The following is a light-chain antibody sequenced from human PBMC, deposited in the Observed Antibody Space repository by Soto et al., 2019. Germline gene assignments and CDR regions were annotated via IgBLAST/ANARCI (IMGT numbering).Light chain of an antibody. Sequence: IVMTQSPLSLAVTPGEPASISCRSSQSLLHTNGRNYLDWYLQRPGQSPHLLIYMGSNRASGVPDRFSGSGSGTDFTLKISRVEAEYVGVYYCMQGRQSPPTCGGGTKVDIK. CDR2: MGS. CDR3: MQGRQSPPT. CDR1: QSLLHTNGRNY. V-gene: IGKV2-28*01. J-gene: IGKJ4*01.